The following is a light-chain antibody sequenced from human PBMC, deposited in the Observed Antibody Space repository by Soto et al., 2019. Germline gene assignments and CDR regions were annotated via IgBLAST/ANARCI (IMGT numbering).Light chain of an antibody. J-gene: IGKJ4*01. CDR2: DAS. Sequence: EFMLTQSPGTLSLSPGERAPLSCRASQSVSSSYLAWYKQKPGQAPRLLIYDASNRATGIPARFSGSGSGTDFTLTISSLEPEDFAVYYCQQRSNWLTFGGGTKVDIK. CDR3: QQRSNWLT. CDR1: QSVSSSY. V-gene: IGKV3D-20*02.